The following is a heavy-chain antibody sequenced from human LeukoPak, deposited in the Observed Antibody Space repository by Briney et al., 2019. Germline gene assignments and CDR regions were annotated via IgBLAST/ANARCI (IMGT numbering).Heavy chain of an antibody. CDR3: ARPHYDFWSGYSATYFDY. Sequence: GRSLRLSRAASGFTFSSYAMHWVRQAPGKGLEWVAVIPYGGSNKYYADSVKGRFTISRDNSKNTLYLQMNSLRAEDTAVYYCARPHYDFWSGYSATYFDYWGQGTLVTVSS. D-gene: IGHD3-3*01. V-gene: IGHV3-30-3*01. CDR2: IPYGGSNK. CDR1: GFTFSSYA. J-gene: IGHJ4*02.